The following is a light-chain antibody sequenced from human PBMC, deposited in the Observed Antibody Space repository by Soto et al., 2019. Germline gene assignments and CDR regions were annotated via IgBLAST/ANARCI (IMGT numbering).Light chain of an antibody. Sequence: QAVVTQPPSASGSPEQSVTISCTGTSSDVGGYNYVSWYQQHPGKAPKLMIYEISKRPSGVPDRFSGSNSGNTASLTVSGLQAEDEADYYCSSYAGSNNVVFGGGTKLTVL. CDR3: SSYAGSNNVV. V-gene: IGLV2-8*01. J-gene: IGLJ2*01. CDR1: SSDVGGYNY. CDR2: EIS.